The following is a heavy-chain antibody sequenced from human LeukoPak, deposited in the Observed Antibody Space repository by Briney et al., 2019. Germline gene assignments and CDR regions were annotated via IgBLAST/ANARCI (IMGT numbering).Heavy chain of an antibody. J-gene: IGHJ6*02. CDR3: ARLLPARDGLRFLEWGYYGMDV. CDR1: GDTFSNYA. Sequence: ASVKVSCKASGDTFSNYAISWVRQAPGQGLEWMGWISAYNGNTNYAQKLQGRVTMTTDTSTSTAYMELRSLRSDDTAVYYCARLLPARDGLRFLEWGYYGMDVWGQGTTVTVSS. V-gene: IGHV1-18*01. CDR2: ISAYNGNT. D-gene: IGHD3-3*01.